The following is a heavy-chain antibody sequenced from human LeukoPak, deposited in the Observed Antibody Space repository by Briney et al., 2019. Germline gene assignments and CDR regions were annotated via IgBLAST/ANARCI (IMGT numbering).Heavy chain of an antibody. CDR1: GFTFSDYY. CDR2: ISGSGGST. V-gene: IGHV3-23*01. Sequence: GGSLRLSCAASGFTFSDYYMSWIRQAPGKGLEWVSAISGSGGSTYYADSVKGRFTISRDNSKNTLYLQMNSLRAEDTAVYYCAKCTIFGVVTIPDWFDPWGQGTLVTVSS. D-gene: IGHD3-3*01. J-gene: IGHJ5*02. CDR3: AKCTIFGVVTIPDWFDP.